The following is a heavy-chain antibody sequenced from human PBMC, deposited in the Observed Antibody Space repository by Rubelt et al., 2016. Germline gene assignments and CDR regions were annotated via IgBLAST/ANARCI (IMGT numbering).Heavy chain of an antibody. CDR3: AREGVMVIGGGFDI. D-gene: IGHD3-16*02. V-gene: IGHV4-39*07. CDR2: IYYSGST. Sequence: EWIGSIYYSGSTYYNPSLKSRVTISVDTSKNQFSLKLSSVTAADTAVYYCAREGVMVIGGGFDIWGQGTTVTVSS. J-gene: IGHJ3*02.